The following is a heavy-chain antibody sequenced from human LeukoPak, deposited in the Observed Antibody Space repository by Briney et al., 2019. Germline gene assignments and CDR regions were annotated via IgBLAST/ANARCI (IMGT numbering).Heavy chain of an antibody. D-gene: IGHD3-22*01. Sequence: ASVKVSCKASGYTFTSYYMHWVRQAPGQGLEWMGIINPSGGSTSYAQKFQGRVTMTRDTSTSTVYMELSSLRSEDTAVYYCARSAPYYYDSSAEFDYWGQGTLVTVS. J-gene: IGHJ4*02. CDR2: INPSGGST. CDR1: GYTFTSYY. V-gene: IGHV1-46*01. CDR3: ARSAPYYYDSSAEFDY.